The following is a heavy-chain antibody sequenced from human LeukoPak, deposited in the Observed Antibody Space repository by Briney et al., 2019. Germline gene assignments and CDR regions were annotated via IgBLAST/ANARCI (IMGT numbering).Heavy chain of an antibody. CDR2: IYYSGST. Sequence: SETLSLTCTVSGGSISSSNYYWGWIRQPPGKGLEWFGSIYYSGSTYYNPSLKSRVTISVDKSKNQFSLKLSSVTAADTAVYYCASLDEAVANHRYFDYWGQGTLVTVSS. CDR3: ASLDEAVANHRYFDY. D-gene: IGHD6-19*01. CDR1: GGSISSSNYY. J-gene: IGHJ4*02. V-gene: IGHV4-39*07.